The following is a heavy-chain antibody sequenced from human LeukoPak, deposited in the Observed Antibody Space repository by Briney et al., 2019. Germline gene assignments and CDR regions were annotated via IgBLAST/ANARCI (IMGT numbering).Heavy chain of an antibody. J-gene: IGHJ4*02. D-gene: IGHD3-22*01. CDR1: GYTFTSYG. Sequence: ASVKVSCKASGYTFTSYGISWVRQAPGQGLEWMGWISAYNGNTNYAQKLQGRVTMTTDTSTSTAYMELRSLRSDDTAVYYCARGTAGYYYDSSGFLSWGQGTLVTVSS. CDR3: ARGTAGYYYDSSGFLS. V-gene: IGHV1-18*01. CDR2: ISAYNGNT.